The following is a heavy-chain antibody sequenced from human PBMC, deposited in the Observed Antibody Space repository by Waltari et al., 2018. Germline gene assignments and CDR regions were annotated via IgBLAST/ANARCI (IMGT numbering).Heavy chain of an antibody. CDR1: GGSISSSSYY. D-gene: IGHD6-6*01. V-gene: IGHV4-39*07. CDR2: IYYSGST. J-gene: IGHJ5*02. Sequence: QLQLQESGPGLVKPSETLSLTCTVSGGSISSSSYYWGWIPQPPGKGLEWIGSIYYSGSTYYNPSLKSRVTISVDTSKNQFSLKLSSVTAADTAVYYCARHEYSSSNWFDPWGQGTLVTVSS. CDR3: ARHEYSSSNWFDP.